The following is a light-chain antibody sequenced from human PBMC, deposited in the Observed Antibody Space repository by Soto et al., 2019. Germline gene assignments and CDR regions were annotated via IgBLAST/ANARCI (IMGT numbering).Light chain of an antibody. CDR2: WAS. CDR1: QSVLYSSDNKNY. CDR3: QQYYNTPPV. J-gene: IGKJ1*01. Sequence: DIVMTQSPDSLAVSLGERATINCKSSQSVLYSSDNKNYLAWYQQKPGQPPNLLIYWASTRESGVSDRFSGSGSGTDFTLTSSSLQAEDVAGYYCQQYYNTPPVFGQGTKVEIK. V-gene: IGKV4-1*01.